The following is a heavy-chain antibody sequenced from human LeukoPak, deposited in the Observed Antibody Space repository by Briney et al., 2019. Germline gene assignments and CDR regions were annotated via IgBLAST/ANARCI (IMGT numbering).Heavy chain of an antibody. J-gene: IGHJ4*02. Sequence: GGSLRLSCAASGFTFSNYGMSWVRQAPGKGLEWVSAISGSGGSTYYADSVKGRFTISRDNSKNTLYLQMNSLRAEDTAVYYCAKDPYRYCSGGSCVDWGQGTLVTVSS. CDR2: ISGSGGST. D-gene: IGHD2-15*01. CDR3: AKDPYRYCSGGSCVD. CDR1: GFTFSNYG. V-gene: IGHV3-23*01.